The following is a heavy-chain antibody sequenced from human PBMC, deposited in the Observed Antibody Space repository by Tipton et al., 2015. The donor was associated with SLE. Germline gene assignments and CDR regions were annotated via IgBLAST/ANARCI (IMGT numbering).Heavy chain of an antibody. V-gene: IGHV4-4*07. Sequence: TLSLTCTVSGGSISSYYWSWIRQPAGKGLEWVGRIYTSGSTNYNPSLKSRVTISADTSKNQFSLKLSSVTAADTAVYYCARTPYYGSGSYYAFDYWGQGTLVTVSS. D-gene: IGHD3-10*01. J-gene: IGHJ4*02. CDR3: ARTPYYGSGSYYAFDY. CDR1: GGSISSYY. CDR2: IYTSGST.